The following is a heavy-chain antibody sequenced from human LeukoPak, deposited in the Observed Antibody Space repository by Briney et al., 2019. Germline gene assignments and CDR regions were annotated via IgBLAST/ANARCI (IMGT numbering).Heavy chain of an antibody. CDR3: ARVRDSGYDSLPDY. J-gene: IGHJ4*02. CDR1: GGSISSGGYY. Sequence: TLSLTCTVSGGSISSGGYYWSWIRQPPGKGLEWIGYIYHSGSTYYNPSLKSRVTISVDRSKNQFSLKLSSVTAADTAVYYCARVRDSGYDSLPDYWGQGTLVTVSS. CDR2: IYHSGST. D-gene: IGHD5-12*01. V-gene: IGHV4-30-2*01.